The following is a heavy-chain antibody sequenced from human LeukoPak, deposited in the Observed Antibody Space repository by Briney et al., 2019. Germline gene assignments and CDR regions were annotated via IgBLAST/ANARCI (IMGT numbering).Heavy chain of an antibody. Sequence: GGSLRLSCVVSGLTSTTYWMNWVRQAPGKGLEWVANINQDGSDKHYVGSVKGRFSVSGDYAKKSLYLQMNNLRDDDTAVCYCAVGSGWLSDSWSQGALVTVSS. CDR3: AVGSGWLSDS. J-gene: IGHJ4*02. CDR1: GLTSTTYW. CDR2: INQDGSDK. V-gene: IGHV3-7*03. D-gene: IGHD6-19*01.